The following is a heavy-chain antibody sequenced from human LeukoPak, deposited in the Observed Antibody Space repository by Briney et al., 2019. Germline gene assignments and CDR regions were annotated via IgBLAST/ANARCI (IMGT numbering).Heavy chain of an antibody. Sequence: SETLSLTCSVSGGSISSYYWSWIRQPAGKELEWIGRIHTSGSTNYNPSLKSRVTMSVDTSKNQFSLKLSSVTAADTAVYYCARETRRADHGSGNSFDYWGQGTLVTVSS. CDR3: ARETRRADHGSGNSFDY. J-gene: IGHJ4*02. D-gene: IGHD3-10*01. V-gene: IGHV4-4*07. CDR1: GGSISSYY. CDR2: IHTSGST.